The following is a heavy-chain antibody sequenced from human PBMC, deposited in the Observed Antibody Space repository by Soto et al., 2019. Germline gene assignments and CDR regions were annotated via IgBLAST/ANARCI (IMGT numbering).Heavy chain of an antibody. CDR3: ARAPVVAAEFYY. CDR1: GGSISIYY. CDR2: IYYSGST. J-gene: IGHJ4*02. Sequence: SDTLSLTCTVSGGSISIYYWSWIRQPPGKGLEWIGYIYYSGSTNYNPSLKSRVTISVDTSKNQFSLKLSSVTAADTAVYYCARAPVVAAEFYYWGQGTLVTVSS. D-gene: IGHD2-15*01. V-gene: IGHV4-59*01.